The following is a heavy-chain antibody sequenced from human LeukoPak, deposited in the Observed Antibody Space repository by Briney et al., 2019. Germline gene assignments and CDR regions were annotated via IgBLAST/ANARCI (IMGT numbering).Heavy chain of an antibody. D-gene: IGHD3-3*01. V-gene: IGHV3-30-3*01. CDR3: ARDSAYLEWLADY. J-gene: IGHJ4*02. CDR1: GFTFSSYA. CDR2: ISYDGSNK. Sequence: PGRSLRLSCAASGFTFSSYAMHWVRQAPGKGLEWVAVISYDGSNKYYADSVKGRFTISRDNSKNTLYLQMNSLRAEDTAVYYCARDSAYLEWLADYWGQGTLVTVSP.